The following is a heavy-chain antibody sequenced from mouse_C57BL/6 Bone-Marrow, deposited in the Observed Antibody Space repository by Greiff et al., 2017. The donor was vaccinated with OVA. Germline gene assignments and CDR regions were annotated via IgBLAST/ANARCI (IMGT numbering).Heavy chain of an antibody. CDR1: GYTFTDYY. Sequence: VQLQQSGPELVKPGASVKISCKASGYTFTDYYINWVKQRPGQGLEWIGWIFPGSGSTYYNEKFKGKATLTVDKSYSTAYMLLSSLTSEDSAVYFCARDDYDGAYYYAMDYWGQGTSVTVSS. D-gene: IGHD2-4*01. J-gene: IGHJ4*01. V-gene: IGHV1-75*01. CDR2: IFPGSGST. CDR3: ARDDYDGAYYYAMDY.